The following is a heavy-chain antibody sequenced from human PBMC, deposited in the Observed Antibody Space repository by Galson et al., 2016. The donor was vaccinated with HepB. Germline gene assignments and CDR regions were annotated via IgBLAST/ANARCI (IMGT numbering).Heavy chain of an antibody. CDR3: ARSYGIRAGTTVYGMDV. J-gene: IGHJ6*02. CDR2: IKGDGSEK. D-gene: IGHD1-1*01. V-gene: IGHV3-7*01. CDR1: GFTFSSYW. Sequence: SLRLSCAASGFTFSSYWMTWVRQAPGKGLEYVACIKGDGSEKHYVDSVRGRFTISRDNAKKSLYLQMNSLRAEDTAVYYCARSYGIRAGTTVYGMDVWGQGTTVTVSS.